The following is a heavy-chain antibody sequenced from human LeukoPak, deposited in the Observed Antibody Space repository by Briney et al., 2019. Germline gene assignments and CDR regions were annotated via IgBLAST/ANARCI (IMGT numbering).Heavy chain of an antibody. Sequence: ASVKVSCKASGYTFTGYYMHWVRQAPGQGLEWMGWINPNTGGTNYAQRFQGRVTLTRDTSITTVYMELSRLTSDDTAIFYCAVAPGDYWGQGTLVTVSS. CDR1: GYTFTGYY. V-gene: IGHV1-2*02. D-gene: IGHD2-21*01. CDR2: INPNTGGT. J-gene: IGHJ4*02. CDR3: AVAPGDY.